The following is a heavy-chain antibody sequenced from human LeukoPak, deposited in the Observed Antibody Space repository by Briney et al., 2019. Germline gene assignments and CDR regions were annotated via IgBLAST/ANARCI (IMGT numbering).Heavy chain of an antibody. J-gene: IGHJ6*03. D-gene: IGHD5-18*01. CDR3: ARVDTAMGQYYYYYYMDV. Sequence: SETLSLTCTVSGGSISSSSYYWGWIRQPPGKGLEWIGSIYYSGSTYYNPSLKSRVTISVDTSKNQFSLKLSSVTAADTAVYYCARVDTAMGQYYYYYYMDVWGKGTTVTVSS. CDR2: IYYSGST. V-gene: IGHV4-39*07. CDR1: GGSISSSSYY.